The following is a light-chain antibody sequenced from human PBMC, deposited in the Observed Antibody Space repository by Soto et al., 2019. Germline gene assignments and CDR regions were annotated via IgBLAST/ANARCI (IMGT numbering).Light chain of an antibody. CDR1: SSDVGGYNY. J-gene: IGLJ2*01. CDR2: EVS. Sequence: QSALTQPASVSGSPGQSITISCTGSSSDVGGYNYVSWYQQHPGKAPKLMIYEVSHRPSGVSIRFSASKSGNTASLTISGLQAEDEADYYCSSYTSRSTVLFGGGTKLTVL. CDR3: SSYTSRSTVL. V-gene: IGLV2-14*01.